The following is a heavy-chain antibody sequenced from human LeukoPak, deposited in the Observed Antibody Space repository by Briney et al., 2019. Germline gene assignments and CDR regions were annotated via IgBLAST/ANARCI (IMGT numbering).Heavy chain of an antibody. V-gene: IGHV3-48*01. D-gene: IGHD2-15*01. CDR3: VRDNPRCCGVVPANIDDY. CDR2: ISRDSGIK. J-gene: IGHJ4*02. CDR1: RFIISGDS. Sequence: GGSLRLSCAASRFIISGDSMNWVRQAPGKGLEWIAYISRDSGIKYYADSVRGRFTISRDNAKSSLYLQMHSLRAEDTAVYYCVRDNPRCCGVVPANIDDYWGQGTLVTVSS.